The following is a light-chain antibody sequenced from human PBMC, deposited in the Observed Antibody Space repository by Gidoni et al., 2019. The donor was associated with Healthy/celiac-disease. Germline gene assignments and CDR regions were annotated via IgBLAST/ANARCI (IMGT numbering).Light chain of an antibody. Sequence: QSALTQPASVSGSPGPSLTISCTGTSSDVGGSNYFSWYHKHPGKAPKIMIYDVSNRPAGVSNRFSGSKSGNTASLTISGLQDEDEADYYCSSYTSSSTYVFGTGTKVTVL. CDR1: SSDVGGSNY. CDR2: DVS. J-gene: IGLJ1*01. V-gene: IGLV2-14*03. CDR3: SSYTSSSTYV.